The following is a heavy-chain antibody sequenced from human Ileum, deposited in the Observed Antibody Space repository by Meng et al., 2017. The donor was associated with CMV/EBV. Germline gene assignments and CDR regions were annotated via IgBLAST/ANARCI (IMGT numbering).Heavy chain of an antibody. Sequence: VQLVESGGGLDQPGGSLGLSCEASGFIFSNYWMHWVRQTPGKGLVWVARIDTDGSGTSYADSVKGRFTISRDNAKNMVYLQMNSLRVEDTAVYYCTTTFEYWAQGTLVTVSS. CDR2: IDTDGSGT. V-gene: IGHV3-74*01. J-gene: IGHJ4*02. D-gene: IGHD1-26*01. CDR1: GFIFSNYW. CDR3: TTTFEY.